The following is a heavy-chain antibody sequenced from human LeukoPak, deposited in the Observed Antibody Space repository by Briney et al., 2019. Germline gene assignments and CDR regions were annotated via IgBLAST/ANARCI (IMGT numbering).Heavy chain of an antibody. CDR3: ATLPRGHLFDS. Sequence: ASVRVSCKLSGDTLTELSMHWVRQSPGKGLEWMGGFVPEDGETVYAQKFQGRVTMTEDTSTDTAYMELSSLRSDDTAVYFCATLPRGHLFDSWGQGTLVTVSS. CDR1: GDTLTELS. CDR2: FVPEDGET. J-gene: IGHJ4*02. V-gene: IGHV1-24*01. D-gene: IGHD3-10*01.